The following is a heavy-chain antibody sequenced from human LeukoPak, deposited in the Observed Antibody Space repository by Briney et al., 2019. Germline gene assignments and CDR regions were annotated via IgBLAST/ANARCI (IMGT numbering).Heavy chain of an antibody. CDR2: INHSGST. CDR3: AREDCSGGSCSHFDY. V-gene: IGHV4-34*01. D-gene: IGHD2-15*01. CDR1: GGSFSGYF. Sequence: SETLSLTCAVSGGSFSGYFWSWIRQSPGKGLEWIGGINHSGSTNYNPSLKSRVTISADTSKNQFSLKLSSLTAADTAVYYCAREDCSGGSCSHFDYWGQGTLVTVSS. J-gene: IGHJ4*02.